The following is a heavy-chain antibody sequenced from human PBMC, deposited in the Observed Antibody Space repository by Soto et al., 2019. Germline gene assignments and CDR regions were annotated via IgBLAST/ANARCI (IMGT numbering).Heavy chain of an antibody. CDR3: ARPSSGWYYFDY. V-gene: IGHV3-30-3*01. CDR2: ISYDGSNK. J-gene: IGHJ4*02. CDR1: GFTFSSYA. Sequence: GGSLRLSCAASGFTFSSYAMHWVRQAPGKGLEWVAVISYDGSNKYYADSVKGRFTISRDNSKNRLYLQMNSLRAEDTAVYYCARPSSGWYYFDYWGQGTLVTVSS. D-gene: IGHD6-19*01.